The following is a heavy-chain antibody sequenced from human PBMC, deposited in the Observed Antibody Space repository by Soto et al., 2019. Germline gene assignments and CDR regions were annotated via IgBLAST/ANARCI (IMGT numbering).Heavy chain of an antibody. D-gene: IGHD2-15*01. CDR2: LSVSGGAT. Sequence: EVQLLESGGGLLQPGGSLRLSCAASGFTFSSSDMSWVRQAPGEGLERVSTLSVSGGATYYADSVKGRFTISRDNSKKTLYLQMNSLRAEDTAVYHCAKGGWLEYWGQGTLVTVSS. V-gene: IGHV3-23*01. CDR3: AKGGWLEY. CDR1: GFTFSSSD. J-gene: IGHJ4*02.